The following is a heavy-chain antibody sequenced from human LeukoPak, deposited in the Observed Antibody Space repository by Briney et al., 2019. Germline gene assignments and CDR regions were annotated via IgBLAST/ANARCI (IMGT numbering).Heavy chain of an antibody. CDR1: GFTFSSYS. Sequence: GGSLRLSCAASGFTFSSYSMNWVRQAPGKGLEWVAVISYDGSNKYYADSVKGQFTISRDNSKNTLYLQMNSLRAEDTAVYYCAKSRLAYCGGDCYFRGYFDYWGQGTLVTVSS. J-gene: IGHJ4*02. CDR2: ISYDGSNK. V-gene: IGHV3-30*18. CDR3: AKSRLAYCGGDCYFRGYFDY. D-gene: IGHD2-21*02.